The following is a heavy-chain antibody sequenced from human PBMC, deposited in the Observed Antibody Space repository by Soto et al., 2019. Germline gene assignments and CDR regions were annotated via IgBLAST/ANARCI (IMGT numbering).Heavy chain of an antibody. Sequence: GGSLRLSCAASGFTFSSYAMHWVRQAPGKGLEWVAVISYDGSNKYYADSVKGRFTISRDNSKNTLYLQMNSLRAEDTAVYYCARASMGYFDYCGQGTLLTVSS. CDR2: ISYDGSNK. CDR1: GFTFSSYA. CDR3: ARASMGYFDY. J-gene: IGHJ4*02. V-gene: IGHV3-30-3*01.